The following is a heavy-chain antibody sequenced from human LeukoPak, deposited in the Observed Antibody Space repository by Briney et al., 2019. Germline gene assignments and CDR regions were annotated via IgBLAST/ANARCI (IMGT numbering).Heavy chain of an antibody. CDR2: IYPGDSDT. J-gene: IGHJ4*02. D-gene: IGHD2-15*01. CDR1: GYSFTSYW. Sequence: GESLKISCKGSGYSFTSYWIGWVRQMPGKGLEWMGIIYPGDSDTRYSPSFQGQVTISADKSISTAYLQWSSLKASDTAMYYCARRSYCSGGGCFSLDSYFDYWGQGTLVTVSS. CDR3: ARRSYCSGGGCFSLDSYFDY. V-gene: IGHV5-51*01.